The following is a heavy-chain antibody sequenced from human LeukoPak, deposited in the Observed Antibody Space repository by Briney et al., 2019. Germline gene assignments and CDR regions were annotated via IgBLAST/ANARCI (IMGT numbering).Heavy chain of an antibody. J-gene: IGHJ4*02. V-gene: IGHV3-48*03. Sequence: PGGSLRLSCAASGFIFNTYEMNWVRQAPGKGLEWVAYISSSGNSIYYADSVKGRFTISRDNAKDSLYLQMSSLRAEDTAVYYCAGDNTENGDLDYLDSWGQGTLVTVSS. CDR2: ISSSGNSI. CDR1: GFIFNTYE. D-gene: IGHD4-17*01. CDR3: AGDNTENGDLDYLDS.